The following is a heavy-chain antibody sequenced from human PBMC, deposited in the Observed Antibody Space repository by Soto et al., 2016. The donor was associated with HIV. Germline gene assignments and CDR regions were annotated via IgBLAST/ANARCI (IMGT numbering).Heavy chain of an antibody. Sequence: QVQLQESGPGLVKPSETLSLTCAVFGGSISSYYWSWIRQPPGKGLEWIGYIYYSGNTNYNPSLKSRVTISVDTSKNQFSLKLRSVTAADTAVYYCARTLGSSWLAADYMDVWGKGDHGSPSR. CDR3: ARTLGSSWLAADYMDV. CDR1: GGSISSYY. CDR2: IYYSGNT. J-gene: IGHJ6*03. V-gene: IGHV4-59*01. D-gene: IGHD6-13*01.